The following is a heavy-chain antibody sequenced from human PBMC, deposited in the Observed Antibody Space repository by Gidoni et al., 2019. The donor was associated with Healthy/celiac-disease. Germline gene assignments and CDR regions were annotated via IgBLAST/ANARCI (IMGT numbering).Heavy chain of an antibody. CDR1: GYTFTGYY. CDR3: ARSSVAARPDY. CDR2: INPNRVGT. Sequence: QVQLVQSGAEVKKPGASVKVSCKASGYTFTGYYMHWVRQAPGQGLEWMGRINPNRVGTNYAQKFKGRVTMTRDTSISTAYMELSRLRSDDTAVYYCARSSVAARPDYWGQGTLVTVSS. D-gene: IGHD6-6*01. J-gene: IGHJ4*02. V-gene: IGHV1-2*06.